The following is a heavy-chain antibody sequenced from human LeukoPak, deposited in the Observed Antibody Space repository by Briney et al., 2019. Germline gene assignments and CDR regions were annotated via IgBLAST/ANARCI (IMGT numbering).Heavy chain of an antibody. CDR3: ARGIVVVLDAFDI. CDR2: INPNSGGT. V-gene: IGHV1-2*02. D-gene: IGHD3-22*01. Sequence: ASVKVSCKASGYTFTDYYMHWVRQAPGQGLEWMGWINPNSGGTNYAQKFQDRVTMTRDTSISTAYMELSRLRSDDTAVYYCARGIVVVLDAFDIWGQGTMVTVSS. J-gene: IGHJ3*02. CDR1: GYTFTDYY.